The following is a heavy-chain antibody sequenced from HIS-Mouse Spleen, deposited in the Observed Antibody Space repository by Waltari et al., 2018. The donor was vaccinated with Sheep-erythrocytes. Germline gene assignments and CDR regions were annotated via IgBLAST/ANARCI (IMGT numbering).Heavy chain of an antibody. D-gene: IGHD6-13*01. Sequence: QVQLVQSGAEVKKPGASVTVSCQASGYTFTSYDINWVRQATGQGLEWMGWMNPNSGNTGYAQKFQGRVTMTRNTSISTAYMELSSLRSEDTAVYYCARGIAAAGTDWFDPWGQGTLVTVSS. CDR1: GYTFTSYD. CDR3: ARGIAAAGTDWFDP. V-gene: IGHV1-8*01. CDR2: MNPNSGNT. J-gene: IGHJ5*02.